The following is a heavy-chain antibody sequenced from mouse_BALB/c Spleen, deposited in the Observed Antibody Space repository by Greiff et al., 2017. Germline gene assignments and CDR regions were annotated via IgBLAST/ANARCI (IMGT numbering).Heavy chain of an antibody. V-gene: IGHV1-9*01. CDR2: ILPGSGST. Sequence: QVQLQQSGAELMKPGASVKISCKATGYTFSSYWIEWVKQRPGHGLEWIGEILPGSGSTNYNEKFKGKATFTADTSSNTAYMQLSSLTSEDSAVYYCARSGAYYGSSYWYFDVWGAGTTVTVSS. CDR1: GYTFSSYW. J-gene: IGHJ1*01. D-gene: IGHD1-1*01. CDR3: ARSGAYYGSSYWYFDV.